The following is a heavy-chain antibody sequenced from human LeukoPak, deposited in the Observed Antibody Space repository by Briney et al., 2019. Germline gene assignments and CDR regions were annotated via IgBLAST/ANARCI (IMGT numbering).Heavy chain of an antibody. CDR3: ASNLGQWLFSD. J-gene: IGHJ4*02. Sequence: SETLSLTCTVSGGSISTYYWNWIRQPPGKGLEWIGNIYYSGSTNYNPSLMSRVTISVDTSKNQFSLRLSSVTAADTAVYYCASNLGQWLFSDWGQGTLVTVSP. V-gene: IGHV4-59*08. CDR1: GGSISTYY. CDR2: IYYSGST. D-gene: IGHD6-19*01.